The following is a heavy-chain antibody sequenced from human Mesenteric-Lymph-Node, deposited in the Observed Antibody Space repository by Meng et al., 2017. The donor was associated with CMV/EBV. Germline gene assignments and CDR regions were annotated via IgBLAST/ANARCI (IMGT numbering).Heavy chain of an antibody. J-gene: IGHJ4*02. CDR3: AKPASCGSTSCDTYDY. CDR1: GFIFSDYA. Sequence: GESLKISCAASGFIFSDYAMSWVRQAPGKGLEWVSGISGGASRTYYADSVKGRFTISRDNSKNTVYLQMNSLRAEDTAVYYCAKPASCGSTSCDTYDYWGQGTLVTVSS. D-gene: IGHD2-2*01. V-gene: IGHV3-23*01. CDR2: ISGGASRT.